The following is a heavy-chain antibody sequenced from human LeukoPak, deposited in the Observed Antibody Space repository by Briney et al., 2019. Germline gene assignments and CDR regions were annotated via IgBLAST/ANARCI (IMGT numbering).Heavy chain of an antibody. Sequence: GGSLRLSCAASGFTFSSYGMHWVRQPPGKGLEWVSGISGSGGSTSYADSVKGRFTISRDNSKNTLSLQMNSLKVEDTAVYYCAKGNWGPLYYFDYWGQGTLVTVSS. V-gene: IGHV3-23*01. CDR1: GFTFSSYG. CDR3: AKGNWGPLYYFDY. D-gene: IGHD7-27*01. CDR2: ISGSGGST. J-gene: IGHJ4*02.